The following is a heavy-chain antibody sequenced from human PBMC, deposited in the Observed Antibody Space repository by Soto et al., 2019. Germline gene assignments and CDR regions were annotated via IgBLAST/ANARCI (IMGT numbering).Heavy chain of an antibody. Sequence: GGSLRLSCAASGFTFSSYSMNWVRQAPGKGLEWVSYISSSSSTIYYADSVKGRFTISRDNAKNSLYLQMNSLRDEDTAVYYCATEEDTAMAYGTDVWGQGTTVTVSS. CDR1: GFTFSSYS. CDR2: ISSSSSTI. CDR3: ATEEDTAMAYGTDV. D-gene: IGHD5-18*01. J-gene: IGHJ6*02. V-gene: IGHV3-48*02.